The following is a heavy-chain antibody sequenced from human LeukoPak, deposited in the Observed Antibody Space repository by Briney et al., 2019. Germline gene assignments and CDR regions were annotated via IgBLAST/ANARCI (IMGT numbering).Heavy chain of an antibody. CDR3: YILRFLEWLRMDV. D-gene: IGHD3-3*01. CDR1: GYTFTSYD. CDR2: MNPNSGNT. V-gene: IGHV1-8*01. J-gene: IGHJ6*02. Sequence: GAPVKVSCKASGYTFTSYDINWVRQATGQGLEWMGWMNPNSGNTGYAQKFQGRVTMTRNTSISTAYMELSSLRSEDTAVYYCYILRFLEWLRMDVWGQGTTVTVSS.